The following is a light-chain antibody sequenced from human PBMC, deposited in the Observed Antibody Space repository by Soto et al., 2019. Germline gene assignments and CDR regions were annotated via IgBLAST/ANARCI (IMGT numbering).Light chain of an antibody. CDR1: SSDVGNYNY. Sequence: QSALTQPRSASGSPGQSVTISCTGTSSDVGNYNYVSWYQQHPGKAPKLMIYEVSKRPSGVPDRFSGSKSGNTASLTVSGLQAEDEADYYCSSYAGSNNVLFGGGTKLTVL. CDR3: SSYAGSNNVL. V-gene: IGLV2-8*01. J-gene: IGLJ2*01. CDR2: EVS.